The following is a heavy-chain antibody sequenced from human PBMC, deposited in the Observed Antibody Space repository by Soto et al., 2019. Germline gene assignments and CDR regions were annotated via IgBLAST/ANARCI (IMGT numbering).Heavy chain of an antibody. J-gene: IGHJ6*02. Sequence: ASVNVSCKASGYTFTSYGISWVRQAPGQGLEWMGWISAYNGNTNYAQKLQGRVTMTTDTSTSTAYKELRSLRYDDTALYYCAREGGSGWYRDYYYGMDVWGQGTTVTVSS. CDR3: AREGGSGWYRDYYYGMDV. CDR2: ISAYNGNT. CDR1: GYTFTSYG. D-gene: IGHD6-19*01. V-gene: IGHV1-18*01.